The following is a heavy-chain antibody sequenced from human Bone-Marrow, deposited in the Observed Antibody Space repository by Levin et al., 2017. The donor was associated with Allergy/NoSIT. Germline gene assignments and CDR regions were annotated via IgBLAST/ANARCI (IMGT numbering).Heavy chain of an antibody. V-gene: IGHV1-18*01. J-gene: IGHJ4*02. CDR1: GYNLTNYG. CDR3: ATAHSSGWDA. Sequence: ASVKVSCKASGYNLTNYGVNWVRQAPGQGLEWVGWISVDSGNTKCARKFQGRVTMATDTSTGTAYMELRSLRSDDTAIYYCATAHSSGWDAWGPGTLVTVSS. CDR2: ISVDSGNT. D-gene: IGHD6-19*01.